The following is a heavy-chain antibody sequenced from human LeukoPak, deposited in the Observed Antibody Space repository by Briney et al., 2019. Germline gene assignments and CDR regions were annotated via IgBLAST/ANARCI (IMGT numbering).Heavy chain of an antibody. CDR1: GYTFTSYY. CDR3: ASLLSSGYYSDAFDI. Sequence: ASVKVSCKASGYTFTSYYMHWVRQAPGQGLEWMGIINPSGGSTSYAQKFQGRVTMTRDTSTSTVYKELSSLRSEDTAVYYCASLLSSGYYSDAFDIWGQGTMVTVSS. V-gene: IGHV1-46*01. CDR2: INPSGGST. J-gene: IGHJ3*02. D-gene: IGHD3-22*01.